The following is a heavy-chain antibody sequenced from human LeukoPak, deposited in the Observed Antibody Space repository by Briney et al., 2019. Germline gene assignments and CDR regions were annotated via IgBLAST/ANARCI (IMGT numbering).Heavy chain of an antibody. D-gene: IGHD6-6*01. CDR2: IYTSGST. J-gene: IGHJ6*03. CDR1: GGSISSYY. Sequence: SETLSLTCTVSGGSISSYYWSWIRQPAGKGLEWIGRIYTSGSTNYNPSLKSRVTISVDKSKNQFSLKLSSVTAADTAVYYCARDRTLHSSSYYYYYYVDVWGKGTTVTVSS. CDR3: ARDRTLHSSSYYYYYYVDV. V-gene: IGHV4-4*07.